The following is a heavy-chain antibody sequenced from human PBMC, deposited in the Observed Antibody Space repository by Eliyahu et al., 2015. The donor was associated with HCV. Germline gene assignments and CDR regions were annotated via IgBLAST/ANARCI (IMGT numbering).Heavy chain of an antibody. J-gene: IGHJ6*02. V-gene: IGHV1-46*01. CDR3: ARDKSIEYSYGYGVYYGMDV. CDR2: INPSGGST. D-gene: IGHD5-18*01. CDR1: GYTFTSYY. Sequence: QVQLVQSGAEVKKPGASVKVSCKASGYTFTSYYMHWVRQAPGQGLEGMGIINPSGGSTSYAQKFQGRVTMTRDTSTSTVYMELSSLRSEDTAVYYCARDKSIEYSYGYGVYYGMDVWGQGTTVTVSS.